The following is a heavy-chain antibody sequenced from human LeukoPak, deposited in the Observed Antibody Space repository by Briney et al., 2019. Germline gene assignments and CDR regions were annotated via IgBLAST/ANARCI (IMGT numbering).Heavy chain of an antibody. CDR2: IYYSGST. V-gene: IGHV4-59*12. Sequence: PSETLSLTCTVSGGSISSYYWSWIRQPPGKGLEWIGYIYYSGSTNYNPSLKSRVTISVDTSKNQFSLKLSSVTAADTAVYYCGRGRLGSYYYGSRNYPNHYYYGMDVWGQGTTVSVSS. CDR1: GGSISSYY. CDR3: GRGRLGSYYYGSRNYPNHYYYGMDV. D-gene: IGHD3-10*01. J-gene: IGHJ6*02.